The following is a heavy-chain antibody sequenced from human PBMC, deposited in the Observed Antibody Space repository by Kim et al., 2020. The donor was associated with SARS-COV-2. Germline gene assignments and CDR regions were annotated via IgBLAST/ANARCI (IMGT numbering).Heavy chain of an antibody. D-gene: IGHD2-15*01. CDR1: GDSISSYY. Sequence: SETLSLTCTVSGDSISSYYWSWIRQPPGKGLEWIGYINYSGITYYNSSLKSRVTISVDTSKNQFSLKLNSVTAADTAVYYCARDSGSCGRCYSSWFDPWGQGPLVTVSS. CDR2: INYSGIT. CDR3: ARDSGSCGRCYSSWFDP. V-gene: IGHV4-59*13. J-gene: IGHJ5*02.